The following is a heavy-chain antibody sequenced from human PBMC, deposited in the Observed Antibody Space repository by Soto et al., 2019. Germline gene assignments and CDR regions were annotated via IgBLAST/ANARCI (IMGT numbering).Heavy chain of an antibody. Sequence: HPGGSLRLSCAASGFTFSTYAMNWVRQAPGRGLEWVSGISGSGDSTYYADSVKGRFTVSRGNSKNTLYLQMNSLRAEDTAVFYCAKERSSGWSFDYWGQGTLVTVSS. CDR2: ISGSGDST. CDR1: GFTFSTYA. J-gene: IGHJ4*02. CDR3: AKERSSGWSFDY. V-gene: IGHV3-23*01. D-gene: IGHD6-19*01.